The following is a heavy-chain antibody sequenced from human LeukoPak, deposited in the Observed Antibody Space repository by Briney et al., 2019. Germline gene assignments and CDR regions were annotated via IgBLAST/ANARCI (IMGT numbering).Heavy chain of an antibody. J-gene: IGHJ4*02. D-gene: IGHD2-15*01. CDR2: IYPGDSDT. CDR3: ARLPGYCTGGSCYFDY. CDR1: GYSFTNYW. Sequence: GASLQISSKGSGYSFTNYWIGWVRQMPGKGLEWMGIIYPGDSDTRYSPSFQGQVTFSADKSISTTYLQWSSLKASDTAMYYCARLPGYCTGGSCYFDYWGQGTLVTVSS. V-gene: IGHV5-51*01.